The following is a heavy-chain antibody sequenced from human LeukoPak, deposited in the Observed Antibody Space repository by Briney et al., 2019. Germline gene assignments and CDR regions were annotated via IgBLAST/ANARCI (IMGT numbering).Heavy chain of an antibody. Sequence: SGGPLRLSCAASGFTFSAYWIHWVRQPPGKGLVWVSRINSDGSNAIYADSVKGRFTVSRDNAKNSVYLQMNSLRAEDTAMYYCARLPVGAVPASNYFDYWGQGTLVTVSS. D-gene: IGHD6-19*01. CDR3: ARLPVGAVPASNYFDY. CDR1: GFTFSAYW. CDR2: INSDGSNA. J-gene: IGHJ4*02. V-gene: IGHV3-74*01.